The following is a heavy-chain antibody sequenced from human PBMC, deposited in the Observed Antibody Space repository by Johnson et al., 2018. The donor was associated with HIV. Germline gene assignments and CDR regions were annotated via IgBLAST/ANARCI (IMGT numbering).Heavy chain of an antibody. D-gene: IGHD5-24*01. Sequence: QMQLVESGGGLIQPGGSLRLSCAASGFTVSSNYMSWVRQAPGKGLEWVAFLRYDGNNKYYADSVKGRFTISRDNSKNTLYLQMNSRRAGDTAVYYCAKDIGDGYNRWGAFAIWGQGTMVTVSS. CDR1: GFTVSSNY. V-gene: IGHV3-30*02. CDR3: AKDIGDGYNRWGAFAI. CDR2: LRYDGNNK. J-gene: IGHJ3*02.